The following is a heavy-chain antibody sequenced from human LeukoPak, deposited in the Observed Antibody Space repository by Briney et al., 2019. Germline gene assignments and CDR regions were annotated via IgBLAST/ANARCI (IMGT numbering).Heavy chain of an antibody. Sequence: GGSLRLSCAASGFTLSSYAMSWVRQAPGKGLEWVSFIYSDNTHYSDSVKGRFTISRDNSKNTPYLQMNSLRAEDTAVYYCARRAGAYSHPYDYWGQGTLVTVSS. CDR1: GFTLSSYA. V-gene: IGHV3-53*01. CDR3: ARRAGAYSHPYDY. D-gene: IGHD4/OR15-4a*01. CDR2: IYSDNT. J-gene: IGHJ4*02.